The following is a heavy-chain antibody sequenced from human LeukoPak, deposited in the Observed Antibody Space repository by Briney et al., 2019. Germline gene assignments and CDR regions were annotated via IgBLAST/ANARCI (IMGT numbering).Heavy chain of an antibody. CDR3: AGGRSGYYGSGSYDN. CDR2: FLYSGST. Sequence: PSETLSLTCTVSGGSISAYYWSWIRQPPGKGLEGIADFLYSGSTNYNPSLKSRVTISLDTSKNQFSLKLNSVTAADTAVYYCAGGRSGYYGSGSYDNWGQGTLDTVSS. V-gene: IGHV4-59*01. D-gene: IGHD3-10*01. J-gene: IGHJ4*02. CDR1: GGSISAYY.